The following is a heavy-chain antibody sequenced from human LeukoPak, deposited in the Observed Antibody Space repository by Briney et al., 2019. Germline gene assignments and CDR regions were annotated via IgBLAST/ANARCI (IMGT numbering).Heavy chain of an antibody. J-gene: IGHJ4*02. CDR3: ARDLIFGVRTISLDY. V-gene: IGHV3-48*03. Sequence: TGGSLRHSCAASGFNFSTFVVNWGRQAPGKGLGWVAHINSRGRTTHYADSVKGRFTITRDSAKNAVDLQMNSLRPEDTALYYCARDLIFGVRTISLDYWGQGTLVTVSS. CDR1: GFNFSTFV. D-gene: IGHD3-3*01. CDR2: INSRGRTT.